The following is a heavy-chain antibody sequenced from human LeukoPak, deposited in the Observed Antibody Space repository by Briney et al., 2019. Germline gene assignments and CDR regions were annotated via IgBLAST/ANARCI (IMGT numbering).Heavy chain of an antibody. CDR3: ARDLGPYGSGSYDAFDI. CDR1: GFTFSSYS. V-gene: IGHV3-21*01. CDR2: ISSSSSYI. J-gene: IGHJ3*02. D-gene: IGHD3-10*01. Sequence: PGGSLRLSCAASGFTFSSYSMNWVRQAPGKGLEWVSSISSSSSYIYYADSVKGRFTISRDNAKNTLYLQMNSLRAEDTAVYYCARDLGPYGSGSYDAFDIWGQGTMATVSS.